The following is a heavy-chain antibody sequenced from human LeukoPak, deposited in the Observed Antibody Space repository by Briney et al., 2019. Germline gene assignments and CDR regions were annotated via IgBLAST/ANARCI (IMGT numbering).Heavy chain of an antibody. CDR3: ARGGAVAGPDDNWFDP. CDR2: ISGSGNSA. CDR1: GFTFSSYS. Sequence: PGGSLRLSCAASGFTFSSYSMNWVRQAPGKGLELVSGISGSGNSAYYADSVKGRFTISRDNAKNSLYPQMNSLRAEDTAVYYCARGGAVAGPDDNWFDPWGQGTLVTVSS. J-gene: IGHJ5*02. D-gene: IGHD6-19*01. V-gene: IGHV3-21*04.